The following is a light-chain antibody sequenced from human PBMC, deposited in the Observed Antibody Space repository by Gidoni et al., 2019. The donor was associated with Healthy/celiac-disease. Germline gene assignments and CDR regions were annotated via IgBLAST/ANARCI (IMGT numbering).Light chain of an antibody. CDR2: GAS. Sequence: IVMTQSPATLSVSPGERVTLSCRASQSVRSNLAWYQQKPGQAPRLLIYGASTRATGIPARFSGSGSGTEFTLTISSLQSEDFAVYYCQQYNNWPPLTFGGGTKVEIK. J-gene: IGKJ4*01. CDR1: QSVRSN. CDR3: QQYNNWPPLT. V-gene: IGKV3-15*01.